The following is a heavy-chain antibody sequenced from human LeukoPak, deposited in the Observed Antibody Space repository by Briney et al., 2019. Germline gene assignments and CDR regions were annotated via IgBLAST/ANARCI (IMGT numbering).Heavy chain of an antibody. Sequence: PGRSLRLSCAASGFTFSSYAMHWVRQAPGKGLEWVAVISYDGSNKYYADSVKGRFTISRDNSKNTLYLQMNSLRAEDTAVYYCARDRAVAVQSAHDAFDIWGQGTMVTVSS. V-gene: IGHV3-30*04. CDR3: ARDRAVAVQSAHDAFDI. CDR1: GFTFSSYA. CDR2: ISYDGSNK. J-gene: IGHJ3*02. D-gene: IGHD6-19*01.